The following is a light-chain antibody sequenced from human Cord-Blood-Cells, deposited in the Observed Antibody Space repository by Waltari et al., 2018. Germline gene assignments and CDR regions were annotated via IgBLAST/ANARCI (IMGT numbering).Light chain of an antibody. CDR2: EVS. V-gene: IGLV2-14*01. Sequence: QSALTQPASVSGSPGQSITIPCTGTTSDVGGYNSVSWYQQHPGKAPKLMIYEVSNRPSGVSNRFSGSKSGNTASLTISGLQAEDEADYYCSSYTSSSTLDVFGTGTKVTVL. CDR1: TSDVGGYNS. CDR3: SSYTSSSTLDV. J-gene: IGLJ1*01.